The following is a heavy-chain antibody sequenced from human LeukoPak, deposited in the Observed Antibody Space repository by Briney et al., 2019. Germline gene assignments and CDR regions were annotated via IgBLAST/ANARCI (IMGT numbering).Heavy chain of an antibody. Sequence: GRSLRLSCAASGFTFSSYGMHWVRQAPGQGLEWMGWINPNSGGTNYAQKFQGRVTMTRDTSISTAYMELSRLRSDDTAVYYCARGCLRLEMATTTRLDFDYWGQGTLVTVSS. V-gene: IGHV1-2*02. CDR2: INPNSGGT. CDR1: GFTFSSYG. CDR3: ARGCLRLEMATTTRLDFDY. D-gene: IGHD5-24*01. J-gene: IGHJ4*02.